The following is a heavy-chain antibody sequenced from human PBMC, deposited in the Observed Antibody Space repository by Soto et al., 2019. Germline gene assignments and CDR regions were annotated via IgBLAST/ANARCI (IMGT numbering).Heavy chain of an antibody. CDR3: ARGVVINRYYGMDV. J-gene: IGHJ6*02. D-gene: IGHD3-3*01. V-gene: IGHV4-31*03. Sequence: PSETLSLTCTVSGGSISSGGYYWSWIRQHPGKGLEWIGYIYYSGSTYYNPSLKSRVTISVDTSKNQFSLKLSSVTAADTAVYYCARGVVINRYYGMDVWGQGTTVTVS. CDR1: GGSISSGGYY. CDR2: IYYSGST.